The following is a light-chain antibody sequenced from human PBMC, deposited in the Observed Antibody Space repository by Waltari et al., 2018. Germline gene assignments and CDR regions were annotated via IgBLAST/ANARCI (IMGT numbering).Light chain of an antibody. Sequence: QSVLTQPPSVSGAPGQRVTISCTGGPSNIGAGYDCHWYQQLPGTAPKLLIYGNTNRPSGVPDRFSGSKSGTSASLAIAGLQAEDEGDYYCQSSDGSLTLFGGGTRLTVL. V-gene: IGLV1-40*01. CDR3: QSSDGSLTL. CDR1: PSNIGAGYD. CDR2: GNT. J-gene: IGLJ2*01.